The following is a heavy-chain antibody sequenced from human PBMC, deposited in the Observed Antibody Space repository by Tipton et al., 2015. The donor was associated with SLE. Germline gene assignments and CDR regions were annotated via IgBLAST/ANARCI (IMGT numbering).Heavy chain of an antibody. Sequence: LRLSCAVYGGSFSGYYWSWIRQPPGKGLEWIGEINHSGSTNYNPSLKSRVTISVDTSKNQFSLKLSSVTAADTAVYYCARVPDYYDSSGYSFFDYWGQGTLVTVSS. V-gene: IGHV4-34*09. J-gene: IGHJ4*02. D-gene: IGHD3-22*01. CDR1: GGSFSGYY. CDR2: INHSGST. CDR3: ARVPDYYDSSGYSFFDY.